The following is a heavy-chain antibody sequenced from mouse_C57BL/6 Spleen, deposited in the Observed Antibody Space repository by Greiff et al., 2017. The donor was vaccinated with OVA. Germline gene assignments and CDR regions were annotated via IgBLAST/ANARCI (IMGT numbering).Heavy chain of an antibody. D-gene: IGHD2-2*01. CDR1: GYSITSGYY. V-gene: IGHV3-6*01. Sequence: EVQLQQSGPGLVKPSQSLSLTCSVTGYSITSGYYWNWIRQFPGNKLEWMGYISYDGSNNYNPSLKNRISITRDTSKNQFFLKLNSVTTEDTATYYCARDGDYGYDAVAWFAYWGQGTLVTVSA. CDR3: ARDGDYGYDAVAWFAY. CDR2: ISYDGSN. J-gene: IGHJ3*01.